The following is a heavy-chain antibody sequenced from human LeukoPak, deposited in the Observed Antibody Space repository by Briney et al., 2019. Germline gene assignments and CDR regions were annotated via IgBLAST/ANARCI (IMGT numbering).Heavy chain of an antibody. J-gene: IGHJ4*02. V-gene: IGHV1-69*05. CDR1: GGTFSSYA. Sequence: ASVKVSCKASGGTFSSYAISWVRQAPGQGLEWMGGIIPIFGTANYAQKFQGRVTITTDESTSTAYMELSSLRSEDTAVYYCARTNSGYDRESDYWGQGTLVTVSS. CDR2: IIPIFGTA. D-gene: IGHD5-12*01. CDR3: ARTNSGYDRESDY.